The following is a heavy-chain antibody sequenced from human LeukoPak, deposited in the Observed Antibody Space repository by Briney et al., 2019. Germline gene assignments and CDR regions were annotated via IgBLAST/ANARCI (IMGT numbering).Heavy chain of an antibody. CDR1: GGSISSSSYY. V-gene: IGHV4-39*01. D-gene: IGHD3-22*01. Sequence: SETLSLTCTASGGSISSSSYYWGWIRQPPGKGLEWIGSIYYSGSTYYNPSLKSRVTISVDTSKNQFSLKLSSVTAADTAVYYCATEGTMIVVVKENWFDPWGQGTLVTVSS. J-gene: IGHJ5*02. CDR2: IYYSGST. CDR3: ATEGTMIVVVKENWFDP.